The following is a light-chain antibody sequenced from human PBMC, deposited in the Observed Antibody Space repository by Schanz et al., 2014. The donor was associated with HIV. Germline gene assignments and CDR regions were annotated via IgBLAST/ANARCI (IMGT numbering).Light chain of an antibody. CDR1: NIGSTS. CDR2: YDS. CDR3: QVWDSSSDHVV. V-gene: IGLV3-21*04. J-gene: IGLJ2*01. Sequence: SYELTQPPSVSVAPGKTARITCGGTNIGSTSVHWYQQQPGQAPVLVIYYDSDRPSGIPERFSGSNSGNTATLTISRVEAGDEADYYCQVWDSSSDHVVFGGGTKLTVL.